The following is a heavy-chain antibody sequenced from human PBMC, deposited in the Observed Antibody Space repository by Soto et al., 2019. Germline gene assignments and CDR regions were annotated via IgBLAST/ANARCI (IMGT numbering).Heavy chain of an antibody. CDR1: GYSFTSYW. CDR2: IYPGDSDT. V-gene: IGHV5-51*01. CDR3: ARWPGYIRSGYDAFDI. J-gene: IGHJ3*02. Sequence: GESLKISCKGSGYSFTSYWIGWVRQMPGKGLEWMGIIYPGDSDTRYSPFFQGQATISADKSISTAYLQWSSLMASDTAMYYYARWPGYIRSGYDAFDILRQEXMVTVS. D-gene: IGHD6-13*01.